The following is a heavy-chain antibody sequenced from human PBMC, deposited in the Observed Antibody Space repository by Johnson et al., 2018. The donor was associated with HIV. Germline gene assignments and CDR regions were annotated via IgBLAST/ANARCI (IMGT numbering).Heavy chain of an antibody. D-gene: IGHD1-14*01. CDR1: GFTFSSYW. CDR2: IKQDGSEK. Sequence: MLLVESGGGLVQPGGSLRLSCAASGFTFSSYWMSWVRQAPGKGLEWVANIKQDGSEKYYADSVKGRFTISRDNAKKSIYLQMNSLRAEDTAVYYCATRDPTYRPGVFGIWGQGTMVTVSS. V-gene: IGHV3-7*01. J-gene: IGHJ3*02. CDR3: ATRDPTYRPGVFGI.